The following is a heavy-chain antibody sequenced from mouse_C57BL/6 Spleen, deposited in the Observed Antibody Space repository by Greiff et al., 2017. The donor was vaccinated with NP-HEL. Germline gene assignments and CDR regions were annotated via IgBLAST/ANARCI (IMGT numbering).Heavy chain of an antibody. CDR3: ARWKYDYDPWFAY. Sequence: VQLQQPGAELVKPGASVKMSCKASGYTFTSYWITWVKQRPGQGLEWIGDIYPGSGSTNYNEKFKSKATLTVDTSSSTAYMQLSSLTSEDSAVYYCARWKYDYDPWFAYWGQGTLVTVSA. CDR2: IYPGSGST. CDR1: GYTFTSYW. D-gene: IGHD2-4*01. J-gene: IGHJ3*01. V-gene: IGHV1-55*01.